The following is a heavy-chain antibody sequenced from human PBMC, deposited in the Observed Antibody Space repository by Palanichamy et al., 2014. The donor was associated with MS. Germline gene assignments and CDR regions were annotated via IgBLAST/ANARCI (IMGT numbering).Heavy chain of an antibody. Sequence: QVQLVQSGAEVKKPGASVKVSCKASGYRFISYGISWVRQAPGQGLEWMGWISGYNGNTNYAQKVQGRVTMTTDTSTSTAYMELRSLRSDDTAVYYCARDRDIVILPAALRPSHHNYDMDVWGQGTTVTVSS. CDR1: GYRFISYG. V-gene: IGHV1-18*01. J-gene: IGHJ6*02. CDR2: ISGYNGNT. D-gene: IGHD2-2*01. CDR3: ARDRDIVILPAALRPSHHNYDMDV.